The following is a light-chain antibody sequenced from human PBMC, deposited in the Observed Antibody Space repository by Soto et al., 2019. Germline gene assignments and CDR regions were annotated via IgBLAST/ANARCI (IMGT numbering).Light chain of an antibody. J-gene: IGKJ2*01. CDR3: QQSYSAPYT. Sequence: DIQMTQSPSSLSASVGDRVSISCRTSQNIDRYLNWYQQKPGKAPQVLISGAASLQSGVPSRFSGSGSGTEFTLSISSLHPEDFATYFCQQSYSAPYTFGQGTRLEI. V-gene: IGKV1-39*01. CDR2: GAA. CDR1: QNIDRY.